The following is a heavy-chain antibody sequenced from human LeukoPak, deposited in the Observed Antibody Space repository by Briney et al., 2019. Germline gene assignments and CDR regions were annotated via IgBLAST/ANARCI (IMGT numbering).Heavy chain of an antibody. CDR1: GFTFNNYN. J-gene: IGHJ4*02. CDR3: ARSVDFWSAFDY. CDR2: ISSSSSTI. Sequence: GGSLRLSCAASGFTFNNYNMNWVRQAPGKGLAWVSSISSSSSTIYYADSVKGRFTISRDNAKNSLYLQMNSLRDEDTAVYYCARSVDFWSAFDYWGQGTLVTVSS. V-gene: IGHV3-48*02. D-gene: IGHD3-3*01.